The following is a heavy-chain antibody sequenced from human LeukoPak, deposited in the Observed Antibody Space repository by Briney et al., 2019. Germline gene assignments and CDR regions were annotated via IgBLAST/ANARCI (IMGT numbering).Heavy chain of an antibody. V-gene: IGHV3-33*01. CDR2: IGYDGTNE. Sequence: PGGSLRLSCAASGFTFSSYGMHWVRQAPGKGLEWVALIGYDGTNEYYADSVKGRFTISRDNSKNTLYLQMKSLRAEDTAVYYCARDPGTNYYDSSASDWGQGTLVTVSS. J-gene: IGHJ4*02. CDR1: GFTFSSYG. D-gene: IGHD3-22*01. CDR3: ARDPGTNYYDSSASD.